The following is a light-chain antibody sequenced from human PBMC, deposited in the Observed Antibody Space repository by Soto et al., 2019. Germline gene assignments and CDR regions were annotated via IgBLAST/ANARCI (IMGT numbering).Light chain of an antibody. Sequence: QSALTQPPSASGSPGQSVTISCTGTSSDVGGYNYVSWYQQHPGKAPKLMIYEVSKRPSGVPDRFSGSKPGNTASLTVSGLQPEDEADYYCSSYAGSNNLVFGGGTQRTVL. J-gene: IGLJ2*01. CDR1: SSDVGGYNY. CDR3: SSYAGSNNLV. V-gene: IGLV2-8*01. CDR2: EVS.